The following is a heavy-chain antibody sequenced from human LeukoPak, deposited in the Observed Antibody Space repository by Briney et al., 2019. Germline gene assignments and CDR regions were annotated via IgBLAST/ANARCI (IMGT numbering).Heavy chain of an antibody. CDR2: IYSGGST. V-gene: IGHV3-66*01. J-gene: IGHJ4*02. D-gene: IGHD3-10*01. Sequence: GGSLRLSCAASGFTVSSNYMSWVRQAPGKGLEWVSVIYSGGSTYYADSVKGRFTISRDNSKNTLYLQMNSLRAEDTAVYYCARGLLWFGETVDYWGQGALVTVSS. CDR1: GFTVSSNY. CDR3: ARGLLWFGETVDY.